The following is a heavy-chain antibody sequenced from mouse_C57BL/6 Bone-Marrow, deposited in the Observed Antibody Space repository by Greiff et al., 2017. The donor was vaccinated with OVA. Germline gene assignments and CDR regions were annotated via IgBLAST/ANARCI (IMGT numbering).Heavy chain of an antibody. CDR2: IYPGGGYT. J-gene: IGHJ2*01. V-gene: IGHV1-63*01. CDR3: ARSRIYYGNFDY. Sequence: QVQLQQSGAELVRPGTSVKMSCKASGYTFTNYWIGWAKQRPGHGLEWIGDIYPGGGYTNYNEQFKGKATLTADKSSSTAYMQFSSLTSEDSAIYYCARSRIYYGNFDYWGQGTTLTVSS. D-gene: IGHD2-1*01. CDR1: GYTFTNYW.